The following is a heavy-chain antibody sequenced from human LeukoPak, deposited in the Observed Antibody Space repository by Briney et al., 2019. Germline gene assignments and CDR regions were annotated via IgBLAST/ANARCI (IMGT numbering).Heavy chain of an antibody. V-gene: IGHV3-23*01. CDR1: RFTFSRYA. D-gene: IGHD4/OR15-4a*01. J-gene: IGHJ4*02. CDR3: AFKGAAGLY. CDR2: LSGSGDST. Sequence: GGSLRLSCAASRFTFSRYAMSWVRQAPGKGLEWVSALSGSGDSTYYADSVKGRFTISRDNSKNTLYLQMSSLRAEDTAVYYCAFKGAAGLYWGQGTLVTASS.